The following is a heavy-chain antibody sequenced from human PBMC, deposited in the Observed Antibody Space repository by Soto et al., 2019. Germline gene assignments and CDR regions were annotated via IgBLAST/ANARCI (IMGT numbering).Heavy chain of an antibody. Sequence: ASVKVSCKASRYTFTSYGISWVRQAPGQGLEWMGWISAYNGNTNYAQKLQGRVTMTTDTSTSTAYMELRSLRSDDTAVYYCARARALEIATFYYLDSWGQEPLVAISS. D-gene: IGHD3-3*02. CDR3: ARARALEIATFYYLDS. J-gene: IGHJ4*02. CDR2: ISAYNGNT. CDR1: RYTFTSYG. V-gene: IGHV1-18*01.